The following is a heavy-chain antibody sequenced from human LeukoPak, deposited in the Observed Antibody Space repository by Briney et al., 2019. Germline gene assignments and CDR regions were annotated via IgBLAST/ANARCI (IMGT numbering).Heavy chain of an antibody. CDR1: GFSLSTYF. D-gene: IGHD3-3*01. V-gene: IGHV3-11*04. Sequence: GGSLRLSCAASGFSLSTYFISWIRQAPGQGLELVSYITNSGRSTKYADAVKGRFTISRDNTKQSVYLEMTDLRAEDTAVYYCAREASGYYHVFDSWGQGTLVTVSS. CDR2: ITNSGRST. J-gene: IGHJ4*02. CDR3: AREASGYYHVFDS.